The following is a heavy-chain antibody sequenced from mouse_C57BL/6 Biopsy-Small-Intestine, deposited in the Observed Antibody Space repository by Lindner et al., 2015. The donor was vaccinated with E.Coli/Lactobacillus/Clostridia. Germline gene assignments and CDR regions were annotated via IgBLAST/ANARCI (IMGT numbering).Heavy chain of an antibody. Sequence: SVKVSCKAFGYMHWVRQAPGQGLEWMGIISPSGGSGSGTVYAQKFQDRITMTRDTSTGTVYMELGRLTSDDAALYFCAQDAGGEMTHLFGDRGQRYYEGGAFNKWGQGTMVTVSS. CDR2: ISPSGGSGSGT. D-gene: IGHD2-13*01. CDR3: AQDAGGEMTHLFGDRGQRYYEGGAFNK. CDR1: GY. J-gene: IGHJ3*02. V-gene: IGHV1-64*01.